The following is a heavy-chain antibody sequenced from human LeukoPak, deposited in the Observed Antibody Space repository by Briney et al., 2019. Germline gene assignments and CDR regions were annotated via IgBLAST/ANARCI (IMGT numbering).Heavy chain of an antibody. CDR1: GFTFSNYA. CDR3: ARADRDGNKRFLD. CDR2: VSSSGTTT. J-gene: IGHJ4*02. V-gene: IGHV3-48*02. D-gene: IGHD5-24*01. Sequence: PGGSLRLSCAASGFTFSNYAMTWVRQAPGKGLEWVSYVSSSGTTTYYADSVKGRFTISRDNGKNLVSLQMNSLRDEDTAVYYCARADRDGNKRFLDWGQGTLVTVSS.